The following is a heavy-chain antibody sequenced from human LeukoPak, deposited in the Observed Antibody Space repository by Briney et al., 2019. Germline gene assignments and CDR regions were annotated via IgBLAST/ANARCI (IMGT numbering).Heavy chain of an antibody. CDR1: GYTFTGYY. J-gene: IGHJ6*03. D-gene: IGHD3-10*01. CDR3: ARGEWFGELSTDYYYYYYMDV. Sequence: ASVKVSCKASGYTFTGYYMHWVRQAPGQGLEWMGWINPNSGGTNYAQKFQGRVTMTRDTSISTAYMELSRLRSDDTAVYYCARGEWFGELSTDYYYYYYMDVWGKGTTVTISS. V-gene: IGHV1-2*02. CDR2: INPNSGGT.